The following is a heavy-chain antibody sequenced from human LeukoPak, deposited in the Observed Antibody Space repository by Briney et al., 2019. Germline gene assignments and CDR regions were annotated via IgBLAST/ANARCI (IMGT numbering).Heavy chain of an antibody. CDR2: IYSGGAT. CDR1: EFSVSSNY. V-gene: IGHV3-53*01. D-gene: IGHD6-19*01. CDR3: ARGRFSGPDDY. J-gene: IGHJ4*02. Sequence: PGGSLRLSCAVSEFSVSSNYMNWVRQAPGKGLEWVSVIYSGGATYYADSVRGRFTISRDNSKNMVSLQMTSRGAEDTAVYYCARGRFSGPDDYWGQGTLVTVSS.